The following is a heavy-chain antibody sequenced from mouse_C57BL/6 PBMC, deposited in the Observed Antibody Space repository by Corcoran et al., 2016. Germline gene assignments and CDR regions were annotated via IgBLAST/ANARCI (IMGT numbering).Heavy chain of an antibody. J-gene: IGHJ4*01. CDR1: GYTFTDYY. CDR3: TRDDPDAMDY. D-gene: IGHD2-12*01. Sequence: EVQLQQSGPELVKPGASVKISCKASGYTFTDYYMNWVKQSHGKSLEWIGDINPNNGGTSYNQKFKGKATLTVDKSSSTAYMELRSLTSEDSADYYCTRDDPDAMDYWGQGTSVTVSS. V-gene: IGHV1-26*01. CDR2: INPNNGGT.